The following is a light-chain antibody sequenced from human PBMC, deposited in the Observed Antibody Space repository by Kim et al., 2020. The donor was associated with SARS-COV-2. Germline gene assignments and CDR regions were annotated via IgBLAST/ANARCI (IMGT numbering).Light chain of an antibody. J-gene: IGLJ3*02. CDR1: STNIGGNT. V-gene: IGLV1-44*01. CDR2: SNN. Sequence: ELTQPPSASGTPGQRVTISCSGSSTNIGGNTVNWYQQLPGTAPKLLIYSNNQRPSGVPDRFSGSKSGTSASLAISGLQSEDEADYYCAAWDDSLNGPVFGGRTQLTV. CDR3: AAWDDSLNGPV.